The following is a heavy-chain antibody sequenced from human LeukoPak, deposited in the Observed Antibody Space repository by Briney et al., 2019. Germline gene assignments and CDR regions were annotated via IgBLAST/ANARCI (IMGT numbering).Heavy chain of an antibody. D-gene: IGHD6-13*01. CDR1: GGSISSSSYY. V-gene: IGHV4-39*07. CDR3: ARDSSSWSGSDY. CDR2: IYYSGST. Sequence: SETLSLTCTVSGGSISSSSYYWGWIRQPPGKGLEWIGSIYYSGSTYYNPSLKSRVTISVDTSKNQFSLKLSSVTAADTAVYYCARDSSSWSGSDYWGQGTLVTVSS. J-gene: IGHJ4*02.